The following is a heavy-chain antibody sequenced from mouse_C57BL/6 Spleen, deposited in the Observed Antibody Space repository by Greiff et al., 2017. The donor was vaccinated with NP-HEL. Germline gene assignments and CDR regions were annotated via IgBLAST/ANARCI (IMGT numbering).Heavy chain of an antibody. CDR2: IYPGDGDT. CDR3: AKSTDYDGFDY. CDR1: GYAFSSYW. Sequence: QVQLQQSGAELVKPGASVKISCKASGYAFSSYWMNWVKQRPGKGLEWIGQIYPGDGDTNYKGKCKGKATLTADKSSSTAYMQLSSLTSADSAFFFCAKSTDYDGFDYWGQGTLVTVSA. J-gene: IGHJ3*01. D-gene: IGHD2-4*01. V-gene: IGHV1-80*01.